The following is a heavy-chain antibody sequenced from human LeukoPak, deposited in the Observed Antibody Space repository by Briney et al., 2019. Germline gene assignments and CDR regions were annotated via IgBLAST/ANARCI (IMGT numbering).Heavy chain of an antibody. CDR3: ARALGGGVAAGREENWFDP. Sequence: GGSLRLSCAASGFTFRSYAMSWVRQAPGKGLEWVSGISGSGGSTYYADSVKGRFTISRDNAKNSLYLQMNSLRAEDTAVYYCARALGGGVAAGREENWFDPWGQGTLVTVSS. J-gene: IGHJ5*02. D-gene: IGHD3-3*01. CDR1: GFTFRSYA. V-gene: IGHV3-23*01. CDR2: ISGSGGST.